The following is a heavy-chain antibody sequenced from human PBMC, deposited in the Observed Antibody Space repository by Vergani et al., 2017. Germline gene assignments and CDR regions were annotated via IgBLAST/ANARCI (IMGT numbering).Heavy chain of an antibody. D-gene: IGHD6-13*01. V-gene: IGHV3-9*01. J-gene: IGHJ4*02. CDR1: GFTFSSYA. CDR3: AKDRRMVPTGYYFDY. Sequence: VQLVESGGGVVQPGRSLRLSCAASGFTFSSYAMHWVRQAPGKGLEWVSGISWNSGSIGYADSVKGRFTISRDNAKNSLYLQMNSLRAEDTALYYCAKDRRMVPTGYYFDYWGQGTLVTVSS. CDR2: ISWNSGSI.